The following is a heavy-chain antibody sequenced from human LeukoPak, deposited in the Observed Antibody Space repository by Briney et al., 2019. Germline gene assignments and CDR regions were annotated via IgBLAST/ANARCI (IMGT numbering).Heavy chain of an antibody. CDR1: GGSFSGFY. J-gene: IGHJ4*02. D-gene: IGHD3-22*01. CDR2: IDHSGST. CDR3: ARGNSDTSAYPFDY. Sequence: SETLSLTCGVYGGSFSGFYWSWIRQPPGKGLEWIGEIDHSGSTNYNPSLKSRVTISLDTSENQFSLKMTSVTAADTAVYYCARGNSDTSAYPFDYWGQGTLVIVSS. V-gene: IGHV4-34*09.